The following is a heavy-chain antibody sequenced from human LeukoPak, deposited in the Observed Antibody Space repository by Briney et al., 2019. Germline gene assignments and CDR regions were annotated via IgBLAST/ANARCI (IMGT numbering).Heavy chain of an antibody. J-gene: IGHJ6*03. Sequence: GGSLRLSCAASGFAFSNFAMSWVRQAPGKGLEWVSAMSGSGYYTYYVESVKGRFTISRDDSKNTLYLHMNSLRADDTAVYYCAKMEGQRLYDYCMDVWGRGTTVTVSS. V-gene: IGHV3-23*01. D-gene: IGHD3-3*01. CDR2: MSGSGYYT. CDR1: GFAFSNFA. CDR3: AKMEGQRLYDYCMDV.